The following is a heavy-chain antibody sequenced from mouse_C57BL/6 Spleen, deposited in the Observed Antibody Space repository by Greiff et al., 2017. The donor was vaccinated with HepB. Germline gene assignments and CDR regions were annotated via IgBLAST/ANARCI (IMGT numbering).Heavy chain of an antibody. CDR3: ARSEDYYGSSYDAMDY. Sequence: QVQLKESGAELVRPGTSVKVSCKASGYAFTNYLIEWVKQRPGQGLEWIGVINPGSGGTNYNEKFKGKATLTADKSSSTAYMQLSSLTSEDSAVYFCARSEDYYGSSYDAMDYWGQGTSVTVSS. CDR1: GYAFTNYL. D-gene: IGHD1-1*01. CDR2: INPGSGGT. J-gene: IGHJ4*01. V-gene: IGHV1-54*01.